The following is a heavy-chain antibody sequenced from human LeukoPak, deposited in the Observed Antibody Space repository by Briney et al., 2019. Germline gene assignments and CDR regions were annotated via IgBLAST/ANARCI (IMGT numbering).Heavy chain of an antibody. Sequence: SETLSLTCVVSGYPISSGYPWGWIRQPPGEGLEWIGSVYRSGSTYYNPSLKSRVTISVDTSKNQISLKVRSVTAADTAVYYCARENWVFDYWGQGILVTVSS. CDR1: GYPISSGYP. J-gene: IGHJ4*02. CDR3: ARENWVFDY. D-gene: IGHD7-27*01. CDR2: VYRSGST. V-gene: IGHV4-38-2*02.